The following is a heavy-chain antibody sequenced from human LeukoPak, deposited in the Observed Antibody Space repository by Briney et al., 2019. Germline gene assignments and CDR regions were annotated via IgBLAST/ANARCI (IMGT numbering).Heavy chain of an antibody. CDR1: GGSFSGYY. Sequence: SETLSLTCAVYGGSFSGYYWSWIRQPPGKGLEWIGEINHSGSTNYNPSLKSRVTISVDTSKNQFSLKLSSVTAADTAVYYCARGIAARPGYYWFDPWGQGTLVTVSS. CDR2: INHSGST. CDR3: ARGIAARPGYYWFDP. J-gene: IGHJ5*02. D-gene: IGHD6-6*01. V-gene: IGHV4-34*01.